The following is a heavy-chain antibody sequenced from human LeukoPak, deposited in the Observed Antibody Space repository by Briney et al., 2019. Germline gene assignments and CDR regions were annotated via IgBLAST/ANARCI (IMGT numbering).Heavy chain of an antibody. CDR2: INPNSGGA. D-gene: IGHD3-10*01. Sequence: ASEKVSCKASGYTFTGYYMHWVRQAPGQGLEWMGWINPNSGGANYAQKFQGRVTMTRDTSISTAYMELSRLRSDDTAVYYCASWRYYGSGSFGAFDIWGQGTMVTVSS. CDR3: ASWRYYGSGSFGAFDI. CDR1: GYTFTGYY. J-gene: IGHJ3*02. V-gene: IGHV1-2*02.